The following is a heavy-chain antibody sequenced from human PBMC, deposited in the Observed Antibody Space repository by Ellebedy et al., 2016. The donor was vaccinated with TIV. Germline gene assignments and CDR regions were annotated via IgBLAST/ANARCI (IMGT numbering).Heavy chain of an antibody. V-gene: IGHV1-2*02. CDR1: GYTFTGYY. Sequence: AASVKVSCKASGYTFTGYYMHWVRQAPGQGLEWMGWVNPNNYGTSYAQKFQGRVTMTSDTSISTAYMELRRLRSDDTAVYYCAREKVESVVATAYGMDVWGQGTTVTVSS. J-gene: IGHJ6*02. CDR2: VNPNNYGT. D-gene: IGHD6-13*01. CDR3: AREKVESVVATAYGMDV.